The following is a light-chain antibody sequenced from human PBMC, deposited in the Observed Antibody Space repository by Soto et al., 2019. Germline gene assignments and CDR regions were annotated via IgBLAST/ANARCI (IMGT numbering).Light chain of an antibody. J-gene: IGKJ5*01. V-gene: IGKV3-15*01. CDR2: GAS. CDR3: QQYNNWPPT. CDR1: QSVSGN. Sequence: EIVMTQSPATLSVSPGERATLSCRASQSVSGNLAWYQQKPGQAPRLLIYGASTRAIVIPATFSGSGSRTDFTVTISSLQSEDFAHYYCQQYNNWPPTFGHGTRLEIK.